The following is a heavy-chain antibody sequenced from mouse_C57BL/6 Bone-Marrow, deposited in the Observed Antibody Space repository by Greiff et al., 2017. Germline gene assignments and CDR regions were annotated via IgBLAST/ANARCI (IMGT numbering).Heavy chain of an antibody. Sequence: EVKLVESGGGLVKPGGSLKLSCAASGFTFSSYAMSWVRQTPEKRLEWVATISDGGSYTYYPDNVKGRFTISRDNAKNNLYLQMSHLKSEDTAMYYCASCYAMDYWGQGTSVTVSS. V-gene: IGHV5-4*03. J-gene: IGHJ4*01. CDR3: ASCYAMDY. CDR2: ISDGGSYT. CDR1: GFTFSSYA.